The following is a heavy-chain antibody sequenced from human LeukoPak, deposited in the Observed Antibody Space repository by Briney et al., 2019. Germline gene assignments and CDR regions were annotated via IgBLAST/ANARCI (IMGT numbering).Heavy chain of an antibody. CDR3: ARVINYYGSGSYYNEGDWFDP. CDR1: GGSISSSNW. V-gene: IGHV4-4*02. D-gene: IGHD3-10*01. CDR2: IYHSGST. J-gene: IGHJ5*02. Sequence: PSETLSLTCAVSGGSISSSNWWSWVRQPPGKGLEWIGEIYHSGSTNYNPPLKSRVTISVDKSKNQFSLKLSSVTAADTAVYYCARVINYYGSGSYYNEGDWFDPWGQGTLVTVSS.